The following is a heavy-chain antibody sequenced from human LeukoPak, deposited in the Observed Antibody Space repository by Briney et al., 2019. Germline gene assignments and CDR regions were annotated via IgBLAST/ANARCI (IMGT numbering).Heavy chain of an antibody. V-gene: IGHV3-64D*06. CDR2: ISPSGGST. J-gene: IGHJ4*02. Sequence: PGGSLRLSCSASGFTFSAYAMHWVRQAPGKELEYVSAISPSGGSTYYADSVKGRFTISRDNSKNTLYLQMSSLRVEDTAVYYCVPKGNEGYWGQGTLVTVSS. D-gene: IGHD1-1*01. CDR3: VPKGNEGY. CDR1: GFTFSAYA.